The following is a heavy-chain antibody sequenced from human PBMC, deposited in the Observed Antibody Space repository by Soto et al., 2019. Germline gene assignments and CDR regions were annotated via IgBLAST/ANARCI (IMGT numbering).Heavy chain of an antibody. V-gene: IGHV4-30-2*01. CDR2: IYHSGST. CDR1: GGSISSGGYS. Sequence: QLQLQESGSGLVKPSQTLSLTCAVSGGSISSGGYSWSWIRQPPGKGLEWIGYIYHSGSTYYNPSLKSRVTISVDRSKNQFSLKMSAVTAADTAVYYCARQYSSFGLDYWGQGTLVTVSS. J-gene: IGHJ4*02. D-gene: IGHD6-6*01. CDR3: ARQYSSFGLDY.